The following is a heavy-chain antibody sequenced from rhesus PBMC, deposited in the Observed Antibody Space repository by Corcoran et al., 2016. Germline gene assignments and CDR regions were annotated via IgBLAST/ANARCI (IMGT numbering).Heavy chain of an antibody. V-gene: IGHV2-1*01. CDR3: ARVKAGTPDY. D-gene: IGHD1-1*01. CDR2: IYWDDDK. J-gene: IGHJ4*01. CDR1: GFSLSTSGMG. Sequence: QVTLKESGPALVKPPQTLTLTCPFSGFSLSTSGMGVGWIRQPSRKTLEWLALIYWDDDKRYSTSLKSRLTISKDTSKNQVVLTMTNMDPVDTATYYCARVKAGTPDYWGQGVLVTVSS.